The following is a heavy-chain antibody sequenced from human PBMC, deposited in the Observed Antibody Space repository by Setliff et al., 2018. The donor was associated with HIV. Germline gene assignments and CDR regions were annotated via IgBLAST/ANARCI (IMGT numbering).Heavy chain of an antibody. Sequence: KSSETLSLTCTVSGGSISSSNWWTWVRQPPGKGLEWIGELYHSGSTNYNPSLKSRVTISVDKSKNQFSLKLSSVTAADTAVYYCARSSGYYYVFDYWGQGTLVTVSS. CDR1: GGSISSSNW. CDR3: ARSSGYYYVFDY. J-gene: IGHJ4*02. D-gene: IGHD3-22*01. V-gene: IGHV4-4*02. CDR2: LYHSGST.